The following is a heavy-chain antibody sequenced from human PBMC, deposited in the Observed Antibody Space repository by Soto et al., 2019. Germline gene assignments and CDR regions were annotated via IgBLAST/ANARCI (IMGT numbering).Heavy chain of an antibody. CDR3: ASHSSHWPFFDF. J-gene: IGHJ4*02. V-gene: IGHV4-59*01. CDR2: IYYTGLS. CDR1: GGSISSYY. Sequence: SETLSLTCTVSGGSISSYYWSWIRQPPWKGLEWIGYIYYTGLSNSNPSLNSRVTMSVDTSKNQFSLKLSSVTAADTAVYYCASHSSHWPFFDFWGQGTLVTVSS. D-gene: IGHD6-13*01.